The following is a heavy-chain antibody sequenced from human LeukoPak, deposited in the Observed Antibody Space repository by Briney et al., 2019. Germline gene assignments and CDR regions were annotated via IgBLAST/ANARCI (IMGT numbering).Heavy chain of an antibody. J-gene: IGHJ4*02. CDR2: INHSGST. V-gene: IGHV4-34*01. Sequence: SETLSLTCAVYGGSFSGYYWSWIRQPPGKGLEWIGEINHSGSTNYNPSLKSRVTISVDTSKNQFSLKLSPVTAADTAVYYCARGKTYYYGSGSYGPPFDYWGQGTLVTVSS. CDR3: ARGKTYYYGSGSYGPPFDY. CDR1: GGSFSGYY. D-gene: IGHD3-10*01.